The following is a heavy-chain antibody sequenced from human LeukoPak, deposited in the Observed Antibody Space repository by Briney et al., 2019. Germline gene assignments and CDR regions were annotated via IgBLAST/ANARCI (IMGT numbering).Heavy chain of an antibody. D-gene: IGHD3-22*01. Sequence: SETLSLTCTVSVGSISSYYWSWIRQPAGKGLEWIGRIYTSGTTNYNPSLKSRVTMSVDTSKNQFSLKMRSVTAADTAVYYCARANYDGSDYWGQGILVTVSS. J-gene: IGHJ4*02. CDR3: ARANYDGSDY. CDR2: IYTSGTT. CDR1: VGSISSYY. V-gene: IGHV4-4*07.